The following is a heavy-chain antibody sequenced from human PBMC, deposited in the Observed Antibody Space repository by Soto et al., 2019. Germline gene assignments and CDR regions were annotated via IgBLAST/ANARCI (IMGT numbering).Heavy chain of an antibody. CDR1: GFTFSSYG. D-gene: IGHD6-19*01. V-gene: IGHV3-30*03. Sequence: PGGSLRLSRAASGFTFSSYGMHWVRQAPGKGLEWVAVISYDGSNKYYADSVKGRFTISRDNSKNMLYLHMNSLRAEDTAIYYCARYTAVADPYYFDYWGQGTLVTVSS. CDR2: ISYDGSNK. J-gene: IGHJ4*02. CDR3: ARYTAVADPYYFDY.